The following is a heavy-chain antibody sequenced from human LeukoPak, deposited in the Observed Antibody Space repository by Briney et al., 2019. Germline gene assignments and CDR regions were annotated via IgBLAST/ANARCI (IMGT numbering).Heavy chain of an antibody. CDR1: GFTFSSYN. D-gene: IGHD2-2*01. CDR3: AERQRKVPAATGAVGGMDV. V-gene: IGHV3-30*18. J-gene: IGHJ6*02. Sequence: GGSLRLSCAASGFTFSSYNMNWVRQAPGKGLEWVAVISYDGSNKYYADSVKGRFTISRDNSKNTLYLQMNSLRAEDTAVYYCAERQRKVPAATGAVGGMDVWGQGTTVTVSS. CDR2: ISYDGSNK.